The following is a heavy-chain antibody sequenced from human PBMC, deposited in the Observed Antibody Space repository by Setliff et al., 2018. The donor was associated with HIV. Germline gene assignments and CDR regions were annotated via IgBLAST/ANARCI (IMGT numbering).Heavy chain of an antibody. D-gene: IGHD2-2*01. V-gene: IGHV4-31*03. J-gene: IGHJ4*02. CDR2: IYNSGTT. CDR1: GGSISTNYYY. Sequence: PSETLSLTCSVSGGSISTNYYYWSWIRQHPGKGLEWIGYIYNSGTTFYNPSLESRLIMSVDPSKNQFSLKLTSVTAEDTAVYFCTKGAVPAAIGGYYFDSWGQGTLVTVSS. CDR3: TKGAVPAAIGGYYFDS.